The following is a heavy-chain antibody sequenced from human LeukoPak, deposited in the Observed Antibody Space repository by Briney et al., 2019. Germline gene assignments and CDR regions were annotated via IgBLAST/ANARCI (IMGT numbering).Heavy chain of an antibody. D-gene: IGHD3-22*01. CDR2: IYYSGST. V-gene: IGHV4-39*01. J-gene: IGHJ4*02. CDR3: ARAVVDDNSGWALDY. CDR1: RGSLSRKLYN. Sequence: SETLSLTCTVSRGSLSRKLYNWGSIRQPPGKGLEWIGSIYYSGSTYYNPSLKSRVTISVDTSKNQFSLNVSSVTAAHTAVYFFARAVVDDNSGWALDYWGQGIQVTVSS.